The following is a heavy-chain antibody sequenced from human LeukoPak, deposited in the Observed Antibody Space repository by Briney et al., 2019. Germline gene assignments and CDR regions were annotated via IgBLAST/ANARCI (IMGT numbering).Heavy chain of an antibody. CDR1: GFTFSGYE. J-gene: IGHJ4*02. V-gene: IGHV3-48*03. D-gene: IGHD2-15*01. CDR3: ARGHYIDFDY. Sequence: PGGSLRLSCAASGFTFSGYEMNWVRQAPGKGLEWLSYITSSGSTIYYADSVKGRFTISRDNAKNSLFLQMNSLRAEDTAVYYCARGHYIDFDYWGQGSLVTVSS. CDR2: ITSSGSTI.